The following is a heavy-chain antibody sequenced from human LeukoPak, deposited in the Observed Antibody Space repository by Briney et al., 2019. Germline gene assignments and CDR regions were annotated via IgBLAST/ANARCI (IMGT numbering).Heavy chain of an antibody. D-gene: IGHD3-22*01. CDR1: GYTVTSDG. J-gene: IGHJ6*02. CDR2: ISAYNGNT. Sequence: ASVNASSKASGYTVTSDGISRVCQAPGQGLEWMGWISAYNGNTNYAQKLQGRVTMTTDTSTSTAYMELRSVRSDDTAVYYCARDLYDSSGYSDDYYGLYVWGQGTTVTVSS. CDR3: ARDLYDSSGYSDDYYGLYV. V-gene: IGHV1-18*01.